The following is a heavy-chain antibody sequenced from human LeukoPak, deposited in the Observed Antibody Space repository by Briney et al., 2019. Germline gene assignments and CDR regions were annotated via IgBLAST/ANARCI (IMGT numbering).Heavy chain of an antibody. J-gene: IGHJ4*02. CDR1: GFTFSNSW. CDR2: IKGDGSAK. Sequence: GGSRRLACAASGFTFSNSWMSWDRPAPGKGLEWVANIKGDGSAKYYVDSGKGRFTISRDNAKNSMYLQMNGLRFEDTAVYYCARDEYWGQGTLVTVSS. V-gene: IGHV3-7*01. CDR3: ARDEY.